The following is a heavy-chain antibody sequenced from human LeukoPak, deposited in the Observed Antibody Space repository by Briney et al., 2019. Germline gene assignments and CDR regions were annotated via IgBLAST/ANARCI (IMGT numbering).Heavy chain of an antibody. J-gene: IGHJ6*03. CDR1: GFTFSSYS. D-gene: IGHD6-25*01. Sequence: GGSLRLSCAASGFTFSSYSMNWVRQAPGKGLEWVSSISSSSYIYYADSVKGRFTISRDNAKNSLYLQMNSLRADDTAVYYCARFAAGGSYYYHMDVWGKGTTVTVSS. CDR3: ARFAAGGSYYYHMDV. CDR2: ISSSSYI. V-gene: IGHV3-21*01.